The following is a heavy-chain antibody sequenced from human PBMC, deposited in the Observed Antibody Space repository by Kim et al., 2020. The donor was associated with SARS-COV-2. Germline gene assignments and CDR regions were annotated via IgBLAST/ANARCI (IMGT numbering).Heavy chain of an antibody. CDR1: GGFISSSYD. V-gene: IGHV4-39*01. Sequence: SETLSLTCTVSGGFISSSYDWGWIRQPPGKGLEWIASISYRGSTYYNPSLKSRVTISVDTSKNQFSLQLASVTAADTAIYYCASHVAVWRRFDYWGQGSL. CDR2: ISYRGST. CDR3: ASHVAVWRRFDY. J-gene: IGHJ4*02.